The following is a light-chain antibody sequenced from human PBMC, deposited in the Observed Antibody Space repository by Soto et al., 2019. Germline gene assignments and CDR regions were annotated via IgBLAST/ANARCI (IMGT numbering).Light chain of an antibody. J-gene: IGLJ1*01. CDR2: DVS. CDR3: SSYTSSSIDYV. Sequence: QSVLTQPRSVSGSPGQSVTISCTGTSSDVGGYNYVSWYQQHPGKAPKLMIYDVSKRPSGVPDRFSGSKSGNTASLTISGLQAEDEADYYCSSYTSSSIDYVFGTGTKVTVL. V-gene: IGLV2-11*01. CDR1: SSDVGGYNY.